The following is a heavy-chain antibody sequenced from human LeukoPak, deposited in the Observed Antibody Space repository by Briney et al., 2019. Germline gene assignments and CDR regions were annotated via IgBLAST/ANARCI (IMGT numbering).Heavy chain of an antibody. Sequence: GGSLRLSCAASGFTFSSYNMXWIRXAPGKGLEWISYISSSSSTIYYADSVKGRFTISRDNAKNSLYLQLNSLRDEDTAIYYCAREAALGGQGTLVTVSS. CDR1: GFTFSSYN. CDR2: ISSSSSTI. D-gene: IGHD2-15*01. J-gene: IGHJ4*02. CDR3: AREAAL. V-gene: IGHV3-48*02.